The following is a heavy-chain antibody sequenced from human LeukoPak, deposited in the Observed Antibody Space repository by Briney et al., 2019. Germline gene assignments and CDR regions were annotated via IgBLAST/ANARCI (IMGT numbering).Heavy chain of an antibody. CDR2: ILPIFGTA. Sequence: SVTVSCKASGGTFSSYAISWVRQAPGQGLEWMGGILPIFGTANYAQKFQGRVTITTDESTSTAYMELSSLRSEDTAVYYCARDQSNWFDPWGQGTLVTVSS. V-gene: IGHV1-69*05. J-gene: IGHJ5*02. CDR1: GGTFSSYA. CDR3: ARDQSNWFDP.